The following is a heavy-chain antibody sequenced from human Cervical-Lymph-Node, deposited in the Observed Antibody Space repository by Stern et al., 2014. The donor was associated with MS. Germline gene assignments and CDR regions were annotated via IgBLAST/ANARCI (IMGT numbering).Heavy chain of an antibody. V-gene: IGHV5-51*03. CDR3: ARCSYSSGCPHGY. D-gene: IGHD6-19*01. CDR1: GYSFASYW. Sequence: EVQLVESGADVKKPGESLKISCKGSGYSFASYWIAWVRQMPGKGLEWMGMIFPGDSESRYSPSFQGQVTISVDRSISTAYLQWSSLKASDTAMYYCARCSYSSGCPHGYWGQGTLVTVSS. J-gene: IGHJ4*02. CDR2: IFPGDSES.